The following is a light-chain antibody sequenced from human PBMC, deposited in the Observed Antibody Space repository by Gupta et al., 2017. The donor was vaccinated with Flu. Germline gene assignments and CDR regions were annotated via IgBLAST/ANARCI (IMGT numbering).Light chain of an antibody. Sequence: VLPQSPATLSLSPGDRATLSCRASQSVNYYLAWYQQRPGQAPRLLIYDASKRATGVPFSFSGSGSGTDFTLTISSLQAEDFAFYDWQQRYDTRTFGEGTKVDIK. CDR2: DAS. CDR1: QSVNYY. J-gene: IGKJ1*01. CDR3: QQRYDTRT. V-gene: IGKV3-11*01.